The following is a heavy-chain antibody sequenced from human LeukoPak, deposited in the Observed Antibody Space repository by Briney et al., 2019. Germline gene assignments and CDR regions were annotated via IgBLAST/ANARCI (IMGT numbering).Heavy chain of an antibody. CDR2: INPNSGGT. V-gene: IGHV1-2*02. CDR3: ARGRAGYYDSSVSRPLDI. J-gene: IGHJ3*02. D-gene: IGHD3-22*01. CDR1: GYILTDYY. Sequence: ASVKVSCKASGYILTDYYMHWVRQAPGQGLEWMGWINPNSGGTNYAQKFQGRVTMTRDTSISTAYMELSRLRSDDTAVYYCARGRAGYYDSSVSRPLDIWGQGTMVPVSS.